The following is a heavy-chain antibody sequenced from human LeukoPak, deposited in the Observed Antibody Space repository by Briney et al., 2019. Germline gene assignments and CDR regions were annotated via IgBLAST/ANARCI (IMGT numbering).Heavy chain of an antibody. D-gene: IGHD4-17*01. CDR2: IYPGDSDA. CDR1: GYKFTNYW. J-gene: IGHJ4*02. Sequence: PGESLKISCKTSGYKFTNYWIGWVRQMPGKGLEWMGIIYPGDSDARYSPSFQGQVTMSADKSISTVYLQWSSLKASDTATYYCARHDTVTSTDCWGQGTLVTVSS. CDR3: ARHDTVTSTDC. V-gene: IGHV5-51*01.